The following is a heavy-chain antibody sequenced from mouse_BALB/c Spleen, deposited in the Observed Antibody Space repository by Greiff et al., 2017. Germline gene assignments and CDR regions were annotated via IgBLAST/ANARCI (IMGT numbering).Heavy chain of an antibody. CDR1: GFSLTSYG. Sequence: QVQLQQSGPSLVQPSQSLTITCTVSGFSLTSYGVHWVRQSPGKGLEWLGVIWRGGSTDYNAAFMSRLSITKDNSKSQVFFKMNSLQADDTAIYYCSKKEGPYYGLFYYAMDYWGQGTPVTVSS. CDR2: IWRGGST. J-gene: IGHJ4*01. V-gene: IGHV2-5-1*01. CDR3: SKKEGPYYGLFYYAMDY. D-gene: IGHD2-10*01.